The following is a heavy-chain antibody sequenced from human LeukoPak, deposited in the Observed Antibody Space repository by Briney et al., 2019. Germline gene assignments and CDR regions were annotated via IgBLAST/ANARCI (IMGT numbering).Heavy chain of an antibody. CDR1: GGSISSSSYY. D-gene: IGHD3-22*01. V-gene: IGHV4-39*01. CDR2: IYYSGST. Sequence: PETLSLTCTVSGGSISSSSYYWGWIRQPPGKGLEWIGSIYYSGSTYYNPSLKSRVTISVDTSKNQFSLKLSSVTAADTAVYYCARLNDSSGYYVDYWGQGTLVTVSS. J-gene: IGHJ4*02. CDR3: ARLNDSSGYYVDY.